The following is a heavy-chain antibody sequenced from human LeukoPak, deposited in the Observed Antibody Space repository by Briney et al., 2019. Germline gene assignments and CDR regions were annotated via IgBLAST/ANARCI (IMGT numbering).Heavy chain of an antibody. Sequence: GGSLRLSCAASGFTFSSYAMHWVRQAPGKGLEWVAVISYDGSNKYYADSVKGRFTISRDNSKNTLYLQMNSLRAEDTAVYYCALLNDYGDYDWFDPWGQGTLVTVSS. D-gene: IGHD4-17*01. J-gene: IGHJ5*02. CDR2: ISYDGSNK. CDR1: GFTFSSYA. CDR3: ALLNDYGDYDWFDP. V-gene: IGHV3-30-3*01.